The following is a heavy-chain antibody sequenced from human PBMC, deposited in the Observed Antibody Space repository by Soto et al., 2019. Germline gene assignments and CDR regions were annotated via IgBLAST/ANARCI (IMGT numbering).Heavy chain of an antibody. V-gene: IGHV4-61*03. D-gene: IGHD5-18*01. CDR2: IYYTGST. Sequence: QVHLQESRPGLVKASETLSLTCTVFGASISSGTYYWTWIRQAPGKGLEWVGHIYYTGSTNYNPDLNERVTISVDTSKNPFSLQLTSVAAADTAVYYCARGAGFSYASTWFDIWGQGTLVTVSS. J-gene: IGHJ5*02. CDR1: GASISSGTYY. CDR3: ARGAGFSYASTWFDI.